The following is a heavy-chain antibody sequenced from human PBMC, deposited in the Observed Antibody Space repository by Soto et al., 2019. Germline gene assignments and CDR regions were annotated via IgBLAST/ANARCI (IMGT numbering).Heavy chain of an antibody. V-gene: IGHV1-69*02. Sequence: QVQLVQSGAEVKKPGSSVKVSCKASGGTFSSYTISWVRQAPGQGLEWMGRIIPILGIANYAQKFQGRVTITADKSTSTAYMELSSLRSEDTAVYHCAHGRWEESRDGHRGWFDPWGQGTLVTVSS. D-gene: IGHD1-26*01. J-gene: IGHJ5*02. CDR2: IIPILGIA. CDR3: AHGRWEESRDGHRGWFDP. CDR1: GGTFSSYT.